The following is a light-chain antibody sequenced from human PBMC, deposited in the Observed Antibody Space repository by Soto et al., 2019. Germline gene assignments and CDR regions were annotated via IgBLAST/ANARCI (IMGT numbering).Light chain of an antibody. V-gene: IGKV1-5*03. CDR2: KAS. CDR3: QQYNTYSRT. Sequence: DIQMTQSPSTLSASVGDRVTITCRASQSISSRLAWYQQKPGQAPNLLIYKASSLESGVPSRFSGSGSGTEFTLTISSLQPDDFATYYCQQYNTYSRTFGQGTKVEVK. J-gene: IGKJ1*01. CDR1: QSISSR.